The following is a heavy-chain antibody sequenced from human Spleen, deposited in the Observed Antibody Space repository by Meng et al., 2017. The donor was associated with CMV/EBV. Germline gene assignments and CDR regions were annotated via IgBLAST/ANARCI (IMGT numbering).Heavy chain of an antibody. Sequence: GESLKISCAASGFTFSSYSMNWVRQAPGKGLEWVSSISSSSSYIYYADSVKGRFTISRDNAKNSLYLQMNSLRAEDTAVYYCARVGGGSYLYFDYWGQGTLVTVSS. CDR3: ARVGGGSYLYFDY. CDR1: GFTFSSYS. V-gene: IGHV3-21*01. D-gene: IGHD1-26*01. CDR2: ISSSSSYI. J-gene: IGHJ4*02.